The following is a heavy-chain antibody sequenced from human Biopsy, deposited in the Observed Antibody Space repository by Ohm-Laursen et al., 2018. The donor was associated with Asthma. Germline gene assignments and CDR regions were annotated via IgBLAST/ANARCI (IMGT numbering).Heavy chain of an antibody. Sequence: SLRLSCAASGFAVSRDHMFWVRQAPGKGLEWVSVIYSGGTSHTADPVRGRFTISRDYPKNTLYLQMHSLRAEDTAVYYCARGDSSNRSHYYFDYWGQGTLVTVSS. CDR2: IYSGGTS. D-gene: IGHD3-22*01. V-gene: IGHV3-53*01. CDR3: ARGDSSNRSHYYFDY. CDR1: GFAVSRDH. J-gene: IGHJ4*02.